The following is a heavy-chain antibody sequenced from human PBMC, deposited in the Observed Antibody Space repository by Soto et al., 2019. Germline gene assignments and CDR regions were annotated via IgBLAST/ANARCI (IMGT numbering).Heavy chain of an antibody. CDR3: AREVELRATYFDY. D-gene: IGHD1-7*01. V-gene: IGHV4-59*01. Sequence: QVQLQESGPGLVKPSETLSLTCTVSGGSIRSNYWSWMRQPPGKGLEWIGYIHYSGNSNYNPSLKSRVTISVDTSKNQISLKLSSVTAVVTAVYYCAREVELRATYFDYWGQGTLVTVSP. CDR2: IHYSGNS. CDR1: GGSIRSNY. J-gene: IGHJ4*02.